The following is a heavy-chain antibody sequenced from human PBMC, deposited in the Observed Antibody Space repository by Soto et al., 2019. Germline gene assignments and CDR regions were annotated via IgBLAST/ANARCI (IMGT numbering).Heavy chain of an antibody. D-gene: IGHD3-10*01. V-gene: IGHV3-33*01. CDR2: IWYDGSNK. CDR3: ARDLRTITMVRGEPGWFDP. CDR1: GFTFSSYG. Sequence: GGSLRLSCAASGFTFSSYGMHWVRQAPGKGLEWVAVIWYDGSNKYYADSVKGRFTISRDNSKNTLYLQMNSLRAEDTAVYYCARDLRTITMVRGEPGWFDPWGQGTLVTVSS. J-gene: IGHJ5*02.